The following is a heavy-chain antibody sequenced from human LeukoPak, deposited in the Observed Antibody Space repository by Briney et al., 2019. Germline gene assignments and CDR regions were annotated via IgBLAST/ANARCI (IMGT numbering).Heavy chain of an antibody. V-gene: IGHV1-69*04. J-gene: IGHJ6*02. CDR1: GGTFSSYA. D-gene: IGHD5-12*01. Sequence: ASVKVSCKASGGTFSSYAISWVRQAPGQGLEWMGRIIPILGIANYAQKFQGRVTITADKSTSTAYMELSSLRSEDTAVYYCAREGPRGYEDVWGQGTTVTVSS. CDR3: AREGPRGYEDV. CDR2: IIPILGIA.